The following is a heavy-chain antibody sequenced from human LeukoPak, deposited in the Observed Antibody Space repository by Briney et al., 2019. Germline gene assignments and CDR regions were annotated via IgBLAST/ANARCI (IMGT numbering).Heavy chain of an antibody. J-gene: IGHJ4*02. CDR3: ATDRSTIFGVVIPFDY. CDR2: VDPEDGET. Sequence: GASVKISCKVSGYTFTEYYMHWVQQAPGKGLEWMGLVDPEDGETIYAEKFQGRVTITADTSTDTAYMELSSLRSEDTAVYYCATDRSTIFGVVIPFDYWAREPWSPSPQ. D-gene: IGHD3-3*01. V-gene: IGHV1-69-2*01. CDR1: GYTFTEYY.